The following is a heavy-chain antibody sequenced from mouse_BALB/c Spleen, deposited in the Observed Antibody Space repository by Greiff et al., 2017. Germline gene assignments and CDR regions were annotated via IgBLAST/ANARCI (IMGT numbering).Heavy chain of an antibody. CDR1: GYTFTDYN. CDR2: IYPYNGGT. Sequence: EVQLVESGPELVKPGASVKISCKASGYTFTDYNMHWVKQSHGKSLEWIGYIYPYNGGTGYNQKFKSKATLTVDNSSSTAYMELRSLTSEDSAVYYCARRGYYRYDGDWYFDVWGAGTTVTVSS. CDR3: ARRGYYRYDGDWYFDV. J-gene: IGHJ1*01. V-gene: IGHV1S29*02. D-gene: IGHD2-14*01.